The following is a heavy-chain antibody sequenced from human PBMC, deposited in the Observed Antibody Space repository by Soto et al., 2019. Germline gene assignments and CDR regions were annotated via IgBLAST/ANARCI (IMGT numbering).Heavy chain of an antibody. CDR2: ISGSGGST. D-gene: IGHD2-2*01. CDR3: VKGRVVPARGTYYFDY. CDR1: GFTFSSYA. Sequence: PGGSLRLSCAASGFTFSSYAMSWVRQAPGKGLEWVSAISGSGGSTYYADSVKGRFTISRDNSKNTLYPQMNSLRAEDTAVYYCVKGRVVPARGTYYFDYWGQGTLVTVSS. V-gene: IGHV3-23*01. J-gene: IGHJ4*02.